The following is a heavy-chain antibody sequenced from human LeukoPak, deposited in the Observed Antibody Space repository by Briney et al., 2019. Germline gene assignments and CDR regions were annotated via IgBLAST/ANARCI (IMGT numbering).Heavy chain of an antibody. V-gene: IGHV1-69*01. J-gene: IGHJ4*02. D-gene: IGHD5-24*01. CDR3: ARDYTIKAPYFDY. CDR2: IVPKYYTT. Sequence: SVKVSCKASGGSFSSSTINWVRQAPGQGLQWMGEIVPKYYTTNYAQKFQGRVTISADSSTSTAYMELSSLTSEDTAVYYCARDYTIKAPYFDYWGQGTLVTVSS. CDR1: GGSFSSST.